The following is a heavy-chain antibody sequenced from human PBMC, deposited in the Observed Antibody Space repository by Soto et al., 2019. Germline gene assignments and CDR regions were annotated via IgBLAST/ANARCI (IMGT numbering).Heavy chain of an antibody. D-gene: IGHD3-22*01. CDR2: ISGSGGST. V-gene: IGHV3-23*01. Sequence: GGSLRLSCAASGFTFSSYAMSWVRQAPGKGLEWVSAISGSGGSTYYADSVKGRFTISRDNSKNTLYLQMNSLRAEDTAVYYCAKDYYDSSDPYVSPNWFDHWGKGTLVTVS. J-gene: IGHJ5*02. CDR1: GFTFSSYA. CDR3: AKDYYDSSDPYVSPNWFDH.